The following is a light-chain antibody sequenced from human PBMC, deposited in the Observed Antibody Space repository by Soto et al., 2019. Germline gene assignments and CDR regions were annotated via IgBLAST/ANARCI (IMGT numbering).Light chain of an antibody. CDR3: QQAYSKNT. Sequence: DIQMTQSPSSLSASVGDRVTIACRASQNIRTYLKWYQQNPGKAPKLLIYAASNLHSGVPSRFSGSGSGTDFTLNISSLQPEDFATYYCQQAYSKNTFGGGTKVEIK. CDR2: AAS. V-gene: IGKV1-39*01. CDR1: QNIRTY. J-gene: IGKJ4*01.